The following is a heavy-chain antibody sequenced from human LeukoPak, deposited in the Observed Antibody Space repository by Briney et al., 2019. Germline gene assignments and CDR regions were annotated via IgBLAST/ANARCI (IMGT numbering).Heavy chain of an antibody. Sequence: PSETLSLTCTVSGGSIRSYYWSWIRQPPGKGLEWIGYIYYSGSTNSNPSLKSRVTISVDTSKNQFSLEVSSVTAADTAVYYCARALTPGYCSGGTCSYFDYWGQGTLVTVSS. CDR1: GGSIRSYY. CDR2: IYYSGST. D-gene: IGHD2-15*01. J-gene: IGHJ4*02. V-gene: IGHV4-59*01. CDR3: ARALTPGYCSGGTCSYFDY.